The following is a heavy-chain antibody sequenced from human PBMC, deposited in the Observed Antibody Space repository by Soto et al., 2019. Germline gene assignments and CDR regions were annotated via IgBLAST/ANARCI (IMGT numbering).Heavy chain of an antibody. D-gene: IGHD5-18*01. CDR3: ARVSTAMVSFDY. J-gene: IGHJ4*02. V-gene: IGHV3-33*01. CDR1: GFTFSTYG. Sequence: PGGSLRLSCAASGFTFSTYGMHWVRQAPGKGLEWVAVIWYDGSNKYYADSVKGRFTISRDNSKNTLYLQMNSLRAEDTAVYYCARVSTAMVSFDYRGQGTLVTLSS. CDR2: IWYDGSNK.